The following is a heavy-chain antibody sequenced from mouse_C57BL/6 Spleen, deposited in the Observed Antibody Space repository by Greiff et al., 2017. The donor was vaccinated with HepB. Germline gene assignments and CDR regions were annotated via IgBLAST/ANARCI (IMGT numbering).Heavy chain of an antibody. D-gene: IGHD3-1*01. CDR1: GYTFTSYW. J-gene: IGHJ2*01. CDR2: IDPSDSYT. Sequence: QVQLQQPGAELVMPGASVKLSCKASGYTFTSYWMHWVKQRPGQGLEWIGKIDPSDSYTNYNQKFKGKSTLTVDKSSSTAYMQLSSLTSEDSAVYYCARGLPGNYFDYWGQGTTLTVSS. V-gene: IGHV1-69*01. CDR3: ARGLPGNYFDY.